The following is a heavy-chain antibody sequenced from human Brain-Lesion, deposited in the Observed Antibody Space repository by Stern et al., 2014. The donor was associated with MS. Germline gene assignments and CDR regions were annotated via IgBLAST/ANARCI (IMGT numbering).Heavy chain of an antibody. CDR1: GFTFSSFG. CDR3: AKDRQWLTYFFDY. CDR2: ISYDGSNK. J-gene: IGHJ4*02. V-gene: IGHV3-30*18. D-gene: IGHD3-22*01. Sequence: QLVQSGGGVVQPGRPLRLSCAASGFTFSSFGMHWVRQAPGKGLECVAVISYDGSNKYYADSVKGRFTISRDNSKNTLYMQMNSLRAEDTAVYYCAKDRQWLTYFFDYWGQGSLVTVSS.